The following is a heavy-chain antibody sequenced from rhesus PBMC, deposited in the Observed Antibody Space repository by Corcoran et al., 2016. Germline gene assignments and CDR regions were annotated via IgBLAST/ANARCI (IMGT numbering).Heavy chain of an antibody. J-gene: IGHJ4*01. Sequence: QVHLVQSGAEIKPPGASVKLSCTASGYPFTSYYLPWVRLAPGQGLEWIGLITPYNGNKGNAQHVQGRVTITTDSSTTTGYMELSSRRSEDTAVYYCTRASYSSGWGDYWGQGVLVTVSS. CDR1: GYPFTSYY. V-gene: IGHV1-180*01. CDR2: ITPYNGNK. D-gene: IGHD6-31*01. CDR3: TRASYSSGWGDY.